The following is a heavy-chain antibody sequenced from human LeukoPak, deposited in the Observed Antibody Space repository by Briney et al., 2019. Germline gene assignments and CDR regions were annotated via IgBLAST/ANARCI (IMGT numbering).Heavy chain of an antibody. CDR2: ISYDGSNK. J-gene: IGHJ4*02. V-gene: IGHV3-30*18. D-gene: IGHD2-8*01. CDR1: GFTFSSYG. CDR3: AKDQGGYCTNGECFTLDY. Sequence: GRSLRLSCAASGFTFSSYGMHWVRQAPGKGLEWVAVISYDGSNKYYADSVKGRFTISRDNSKNTLYLQMNSLRAEDTAVYYCAKDQGGYCTNGECFTLDYWGQGTLVTVSS.